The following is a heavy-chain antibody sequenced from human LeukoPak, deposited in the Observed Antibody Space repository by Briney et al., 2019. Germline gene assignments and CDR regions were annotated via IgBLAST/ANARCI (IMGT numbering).Heavy chain of an antibody. CDR3: ARDETGTKVGAAGA. J-gene: IGHJ5*02. CDR2: IWYDGSNK. V-gene: IGHV3-33*01. D-gene: IGHD1-26*01. Sequence: GRSLRLSCAASGFTFSSFGMHWVRHAPGQGLEWVAVIWYDGSNKYYADSVKGRFTISRDSSKNTLYSQMDSLRAEDTAVYYCARDETGTKVGAAGAWGQGTLVTVSS. CDR1: GFTFSSFG.